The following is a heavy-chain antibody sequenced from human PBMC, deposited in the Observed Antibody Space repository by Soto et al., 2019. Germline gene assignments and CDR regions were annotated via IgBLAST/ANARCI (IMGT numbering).Heavy chain of an antibody. D-gene: IGHD2-8*02. CDR1: GGSFSGYY. CDR3: ARDKITGLFDY. J-gene: IGHJ4*02. Sequence: QVQLQQWGAGLLKPSETLSLTCAVYGGSFSGYYWTWIRQPPGTGLEWIGEINHSGSTNYNPSLKRRVTISVDTSTNQFSLKLSSVTAADTAVYYCARDKITGLFDYWSQGTLVTVSS. CDR2: INHSGST. V-gene: IGHV4-34*01.